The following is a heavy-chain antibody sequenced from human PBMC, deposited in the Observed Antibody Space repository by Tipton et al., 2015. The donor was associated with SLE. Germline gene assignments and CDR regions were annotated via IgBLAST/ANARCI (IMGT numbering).Heavy chain of an antibody. CDR2: FYYSGSA. Sequence: TLSLTCTVSGGSMNTYYWNWIRQFPGKGLEWIGYFYYSGSANYNPSLKSRVTISVDKSKNQFSLKLSSVTAADPAVYYCARGSSWYHWGQGTLVTVSS. CDR1: GGSMNTYY. D-gene: IGHD6-13*01. J-gene: IGHJ5*02. CDR3: ARGSSWYH. V-gene: IGHV4-59*12.